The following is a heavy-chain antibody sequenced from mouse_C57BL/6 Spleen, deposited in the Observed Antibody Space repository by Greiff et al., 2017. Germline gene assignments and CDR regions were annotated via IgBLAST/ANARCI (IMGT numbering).Heavy chain of an antibody. D-gene: IGHD1-1*01. V-gene: IGHV1-61*01. CDR3: ARDYYGSSWFAY. CDR1: GSTFPTSG. J-gene: IGHJ3*01. Sequence: QVQLQQPGAELVRPGSSVKLSAKASGSTFPTSGMDWLKQRLGKGLDWIGNFYPSYVETHYNQKFKDKATLTVEKSSSTAYMQLSSLTSEDSAVYYCARDYYGSSWFAYWGQGTLVTVSA. CDR2: FYPSYVET.